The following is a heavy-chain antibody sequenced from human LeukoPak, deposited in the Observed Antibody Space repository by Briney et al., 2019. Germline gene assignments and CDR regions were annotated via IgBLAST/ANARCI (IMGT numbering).Heavy chain of an antibody. CDR1: GFAFSSHA. V-gene: IGHV3-7*01. D-gene: IGHD3-3*01. J-gene: IGHJ4*02. CDR3: AREVDDFWSGYRHLDY. Sequence: GGSLRLSCAASGFAFSSHALNWVRQAPGMGLEWVANIKQDGSEKYYVDSVKGRFTISRDNAKNSLYLQMNSLRAEDTAVYYCAREVDDFWSGYRHLDYWGQGTLVTVSS. CDR2: IKQDGSEK.